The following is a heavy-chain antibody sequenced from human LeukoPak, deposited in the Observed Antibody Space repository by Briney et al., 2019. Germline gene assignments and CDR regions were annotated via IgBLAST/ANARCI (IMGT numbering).Heavy chain of an antibody. CDR1: GGSFSGYY. CDR3: ARGRGWFGELRKRWFDP. Sequence: PSETLSLTCAFYGGSFSGYYWSWIRQPPGKGLEWIGEINHSGSTNYNPSLKSRVTISVDTSKNQFSLKLSSVTAADTAVYYCARGRGWFGELRKRWFDPWGQGTLVTVSS. CDR2: INHSGST. J-gene: IGHJ5*02. D-gene: IGHD3-10*01. V-gene: IGHV4-34*01.